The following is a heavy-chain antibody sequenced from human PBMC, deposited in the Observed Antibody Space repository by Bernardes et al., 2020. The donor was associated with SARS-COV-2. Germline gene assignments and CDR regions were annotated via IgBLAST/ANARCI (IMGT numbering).Heavy chain of an antibody. J-gene: IGHJ3*02. Sequence: ASVKVSCKTSGYTFTGYYLHWVRQAPGRGPEWMGWITPDNGGTNYAQNFQARVTMTRDTSITTAYMELNRLTSDDTALYYCARTGRIVGAAHDKEDAFDMWGQRTMVTVSS. CDR1: GYTFTGYY. CDR2: ITPDNGGT. D-gene: IGHD1-26*01. V-gene: IGHV1-2*02. CDR3: ARTGRIVGAAHDKEDAFDM.